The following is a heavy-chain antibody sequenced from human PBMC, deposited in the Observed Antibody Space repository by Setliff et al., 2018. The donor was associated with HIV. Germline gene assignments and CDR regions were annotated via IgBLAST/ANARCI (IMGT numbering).Heavy chain of an antibody. V-gene: IGHV4-34*01. CDR3: TRRGADSYYPRPLDV. J-gene: IGHJ6*04. Sequence: PSETLSLTCAVYGGSFSDYYWTWIRQSPGKGLEWIGEINHRGSTNYNPSLKSRVTVSVDTSKNQFSLRLNSVTAADTAIYYCTRRGADSYYPRPLDVWGKGTTVTVSS. CDR2: INHRGST. CDR1: GGSFSDYY. D-gene: IGHD3-10*01.